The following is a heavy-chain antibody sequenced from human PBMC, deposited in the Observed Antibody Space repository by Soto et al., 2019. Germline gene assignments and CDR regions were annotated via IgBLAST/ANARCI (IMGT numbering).Heavy chain of an antibody. CDR2: ISYEGSHK. CDR1: GFDFSSHG. J-gene: IGHJ6*02. D-gene: IGHD1-7*01. CDR3: AKDFELPDGDYYHYGMDV. Sequence: QVQLVESGGGVVQSGGSLRLSCLASGFDFSSHGMYWVRQAPGRGLEWVALISYEGSHKFYVDSLKGRFTISRDNSKHTLYLHMSSLRPEDTALYYCAKDFELPDGDYYHYGMDVWGQRTTVSVSS. V-gene: IGHV3-30*18.